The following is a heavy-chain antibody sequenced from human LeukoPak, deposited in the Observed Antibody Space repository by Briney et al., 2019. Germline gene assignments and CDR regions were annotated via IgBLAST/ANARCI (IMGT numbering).Heavy chain of an antibody. D-gene: IGHD3-3*01. CDR3: ARCGYYDFWSGYYD. CDR2: IYHSGST. CDR1: GGSISSSTYY. V-gene: IGHV4-39*07. J-gene: IGHJ4*02. Sequence: SETLSLTCTVSGGSISSSTYYWGWIRQPPGKGLECIGNIYHSGSTNYNPSLKSRVTISVDTSKNQFSLKLSSVTAADTAVYYCARCGYYDFWSGYYDWGQGTLVTVSS.